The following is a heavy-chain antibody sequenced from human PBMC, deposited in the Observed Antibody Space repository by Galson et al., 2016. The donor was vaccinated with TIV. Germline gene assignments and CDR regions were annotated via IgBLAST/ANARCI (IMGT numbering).Heavy chain of an antibody. J-gene: IGHJ6*03. CDR2: ISSSGDNK. CDR1: GFTFSDYF. CDR3: ARERRYDWNFFYYYYIDV. Sequence: SLRLSCAASGFTFSDYFMTWIRQAPGKGLEWVSYISSSGDNKYYADSVKGRFTISRDNAKNSLYLQLNNLRAEDTAVYFCARERRYDWNFFYYYYIDVWGKGTTVTVS. V-gene: IGHV3-11*01. D-gene: IGHD1-7*01.